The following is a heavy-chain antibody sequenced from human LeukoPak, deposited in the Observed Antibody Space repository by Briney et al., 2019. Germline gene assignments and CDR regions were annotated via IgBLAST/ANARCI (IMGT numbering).Heavy chain of an antibody. Sequence: GGSLRLSCTASGFTLSSYAMSWVRQAPGEGLEWVANIKQDGSEKYYVDSAKGRFTISRDNAKNSLYLQMNSLRAEDTAVYYCARDFGDTIYYYGMDVWGQGTTVTVSS. CDR1: GFTLSSYA. J-gene: IGHJ6*02. CDR2: IKQDGSEK. D-gene: IGHD3-16*01. CDR3: ARDFGDTIYYYGMDV. V-gene: IGHV3-7*03.